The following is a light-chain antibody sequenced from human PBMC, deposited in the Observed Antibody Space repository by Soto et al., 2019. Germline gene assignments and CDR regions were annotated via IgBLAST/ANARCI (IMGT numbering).Light chain of an antibody. CDR2: DAS. J-gene: IGKJ1*01. V-gene: IGKV1-5*01. CDR1: HSISSW. CDR3: QQYNNWPPT. Sequence: DIQMTQSPSTLSASVVDIATITFISSHSISSWLAWYQQKPGKAPKLLIYDASSLESGVPSRFSGSGSGTEFTLTISSLQPDDFALYYCQQYNNWPPTFGQGTKADIK.